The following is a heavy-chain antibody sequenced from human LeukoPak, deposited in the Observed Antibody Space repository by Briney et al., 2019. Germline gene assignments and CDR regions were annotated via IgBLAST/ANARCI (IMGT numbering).Heavy chain of an antibody. Sequence: SETLSLTCTVSGGSISSYYWSWIRQPPGKGLEWIGYIYYSGSTNYNPSLKSRVTISVDTSKNQFSLKLSSVTAADTAVYYCARVMAAAGYPNWFDPWGQGTLVTVSS. D-gene: IGHD6-13*01. CDR3: ARVMAAAGYPNWFDP. V-gene: IGHV4-59*01. J-gene: IGHJ5*02. CDR2: IYYSGST. CDR1: GGSISSYY.